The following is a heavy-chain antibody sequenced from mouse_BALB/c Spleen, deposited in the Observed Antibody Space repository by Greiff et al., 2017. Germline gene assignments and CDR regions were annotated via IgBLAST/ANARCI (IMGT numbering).Heavy chain of an antibody. J-gene: IGHJ2*01. D-gene: IGHD3-2*02. CDR3: SALRGHPSYFDY. V-gene: IGHV14-4*02. CDR2: IDPENGDT. Sequence: VQLQQSGAELVRSGASVKLSCTASGFNIKDYYMHWVKQRPEQGLEWIGWIDPENGDTEYAPKFQGKATMTADTSSNTAYLQLSSLTSEDTAVYYCSALRGHPSYFDYWGQGTTLTVSS. CDR1: GFNIKDYY.